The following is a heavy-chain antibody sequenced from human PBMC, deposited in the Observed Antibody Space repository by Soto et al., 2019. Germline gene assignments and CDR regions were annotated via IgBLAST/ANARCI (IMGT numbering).Heavy chain of an antibody. CDR1: GGSFSGYY. J-gene: IGHJ4*02. Sequence: SETLSLTCAVYGGSFSGYYWSWIRQPPGKGLEWLGEINHSGITDYNPSLKSRITISIDTSKKQFSLKLNSVTAAETAVYYCAIGPRMWLAGGGYWGQGTQVTSPQ. CDR2: INHSGIT. D-gene: IGHD6-19*01. CDR3: AIGPRMWLAGGGY. V-gene: IGHV4-34*01.